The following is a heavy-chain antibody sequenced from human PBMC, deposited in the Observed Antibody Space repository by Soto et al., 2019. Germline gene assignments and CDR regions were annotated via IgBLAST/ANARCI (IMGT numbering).Heavy chain of an antibody. CDR3: AKDPSGIAAAAGMDV. CDR2: ISYDGSNK. J-gene: IGHJ6*02. V-gene: IGHV3-30*18. CDR1: GFTFSSYG. Sequence: GGSLRLSCAASGFTFSSYGMHWVRQAPGKGLEWVAVISYDGSNKYYADSVKGRFTISRDNSKNTLYLQMNSLRAEDTAVYYCAKDPSGIAAAAGMDVWGQGTTVTVSS. D-gene: IGHD6-13*01.